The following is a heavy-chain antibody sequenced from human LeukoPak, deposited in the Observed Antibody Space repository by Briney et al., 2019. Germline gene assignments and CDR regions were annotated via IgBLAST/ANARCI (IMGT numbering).Heavy chain of an antibody. CDR1: GGSISSSSYY. CDR2: IYYSGST. V-gene: IGHV4-39*01. J-gene: IGHJ4*02. Sequence: SETLSLTCTVSGGSISSSSYYWGWIRQPPGKGLEWIGSIYYSGSTYYNPSLKSRVTISVDTSKNQFSLKLSSVTAEDTAVYYCARGEDSSGYLWGQGTLVTVSS. CDR3: ARGEDSSGYL. D-gene: IGHD3-22*01.